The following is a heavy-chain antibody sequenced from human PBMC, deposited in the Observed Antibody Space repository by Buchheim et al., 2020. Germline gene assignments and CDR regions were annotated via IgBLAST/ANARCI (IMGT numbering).Heavy chain of an antibody. CDR3: ATEPASRALTD. J-gene: IGHJ4*02. CDR1: GYPFTGSY. Sequence: QVQLVQSGAEVKKPGASVKVSCKASGYPFTGSYIHWVRQAPGQGLEWVGSINPYSGGTNYAQKFQGRVSMTRDTSISTAYTEVSRLKYDDTAVYYCATEPASRALTDWGQGSL. CDR2: INPYSGGT. V-gene: IGHV1-2*02. D-gene: IGHD1-14*01.